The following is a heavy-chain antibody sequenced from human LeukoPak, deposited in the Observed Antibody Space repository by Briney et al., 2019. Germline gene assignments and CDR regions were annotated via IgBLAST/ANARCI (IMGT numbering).Heavy chain of an antibody. V-gene: IGHV4-39*07. CDR3: ARDLRIQLFNWFDP. D-gene: IGHD5-18*01. J-gene: IGHJ5*02. CDR1: GGSISSSSYY. Sequence: SETLSLTCTVSGGSISSSSYYWGWIRQPPGKGLEWIGSIYYSGSTYYNPSLKSRVTISVDTSKNQFSLKLSSVTAADTAVYYCARDLRIQLFNWFDPWGQGTLVTVSS. CDR2: IYYSGST.